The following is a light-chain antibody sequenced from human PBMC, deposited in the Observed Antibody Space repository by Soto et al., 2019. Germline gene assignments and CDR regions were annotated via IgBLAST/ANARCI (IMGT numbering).Light chain of an antibody. CDR3: QQYGGSLT. CDR2: GAS. V-gene: IGKV3-20*01. J-gene: IGKJ4*01. CDR1: QSVSSSY. Sequence: EIVLTQSPGTLSLSPGERATLSCRASQSVSSSYLAWYQQKPGQSPRLLIYGASTRATGIPDRFRGSGSGTDFTLTISRLEPEDCAVYYCQQYGGSLTFGGGTKVDIK.